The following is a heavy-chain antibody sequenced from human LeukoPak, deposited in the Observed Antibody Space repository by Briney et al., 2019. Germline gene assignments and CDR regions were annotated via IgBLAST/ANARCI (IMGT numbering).Heavy chain of an antibody. CDR1: GGSISSYY. CDR2: IYYSGST. J-gene: IGHJ5*02. V-gene: IGHV4-59*01. D-gene: IGHD1-26*01. CDR3: ARGKPSGRYYNWFDP. Sequence: PSQTLSLTCTVSGGSISSYYWSWIRQPPGKGLEWIGYIYYSGSTNYNPSLKSRVTISVDTSKNQFSLKLSSVTAADTAVYYCARGKPSGRYYNWFDPWGQGTLVTVSS.